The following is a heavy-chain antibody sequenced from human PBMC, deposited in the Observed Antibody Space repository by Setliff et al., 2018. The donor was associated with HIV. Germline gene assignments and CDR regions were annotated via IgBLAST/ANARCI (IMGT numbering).Heavy chain of an antibody. Sequence: PGGSLRLSCAASGFTFNNYAMSWVRQPPGKGLEWVSAISGSGGGTYYPDSLKGRFTISRDNSKNTLYLQMNSLRADDTAVYYCAKNSDCASTSCFLAAFDIWGQGTTVTVSS. V-gene: IGHV3-23*01. CDR2: ISGSGGGT. D-gene: IGHD2-2*01. CDR3: AKNSDCASTSCFLAAFDI. CDR1: GFTFNNYA. J-gene: IGHJ3*02.